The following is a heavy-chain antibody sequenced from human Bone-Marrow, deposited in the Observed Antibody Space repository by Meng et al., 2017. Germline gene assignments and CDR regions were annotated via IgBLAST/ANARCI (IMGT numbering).Heavy chain of an antibody. Sequence: GGSLRLSCAASGFTFSSYSMNWVRQAPGKGLEWVSSISSSSSYIYYADSVKGRFTISRDNAKNSLYLQMNSLRAEDTAVYYWARAFHLGVAGTDYFDYWGQGTLVTVSS. CDR1: GFTFSSYS. J-gene: IGHJ4*02. CDR2: ISSSSSYI. CDR3: ARAFHLGVAGTDYFDY. V-gene: IGHV3-21*01. D-gene: IGHD6-19*01.